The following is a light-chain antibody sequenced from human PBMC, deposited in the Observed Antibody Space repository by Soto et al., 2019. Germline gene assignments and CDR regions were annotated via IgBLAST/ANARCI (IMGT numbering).Light chain of an antibody. V-gene: IGKV3-20*01. J-gene: IGKJ5*01. CDR2: GAS. CDR3: QQYDNSPIT. Sequence: EIVLTQSPATLSLSPGERATLSFMASQSVTNYLAWYQQKPGQAPRLLIYGASSRATGIPDRFSGTGSETDFTLTISRLEPEDFAVYYCQQYDNSPITFGQGTRLEIK. CDR1: QSVTNY.